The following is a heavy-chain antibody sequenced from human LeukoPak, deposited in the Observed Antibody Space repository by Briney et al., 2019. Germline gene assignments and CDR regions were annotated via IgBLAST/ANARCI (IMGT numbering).Heavy chain of an antibody. V-gene: IGHV4-34*01. Sequence: SETLSLTCAVYGGSFSGYYWSSIRQPPRKRLERIGEINHSGSTNYNTSLKSRVTISVDTSTNQFSLKLSSVTAADTAVYYCARKRAPAGTDWFDPWGQGTLVTVSS. J-gene: IGHJ5*02. D-gene: IGHD6-13*01. CDR2: INHSGST. CDR3: ARKRAPAGTDWFDP. CDR1: GGSFSGYY.